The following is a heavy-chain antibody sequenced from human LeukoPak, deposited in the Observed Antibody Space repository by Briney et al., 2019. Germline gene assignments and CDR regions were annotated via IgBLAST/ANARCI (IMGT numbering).Heavy chain of an antibody. Sequence: PGRSLRLSCAASGFTFDDYTMHWVRQAPGKGLEWVSLISWDGGSTYYADSVKGRFTISRDNSKNSLYLQMNSLRTEDTALYYCAKDISGYYGSGSYFSLAPTGMDVWGKGTTVTVSS. CDR1: GFTFDDYT. CDR2: ISWDGGST. V-gene: IGHV3-43*01. D-gene: IGHD3-10*01. J-gene: IGHJ6*03. CDR3: AKDISGYYGSGSYFSLAPTGMDV.